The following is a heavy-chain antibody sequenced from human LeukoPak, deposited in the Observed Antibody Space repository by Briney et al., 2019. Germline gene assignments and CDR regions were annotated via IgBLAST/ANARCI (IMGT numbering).Heavy chain of an antibody. Sequence: PSETLSLTCTVSGGSISSYYWSWIRQPPGKGLEWIGYISYSGSTNYNPSLKSRVTISVDTSKNLFSLNLKLTSVTAADTAVYYCARGGSGYDWFDPWGQGTLVTVSS. CDR2: ISYSGST. J-gene: IGHJ5*02. V-gene: IGHV4-59*01. CDR3: ARGGSGYDWFDP. D-gene: IGHD5-12*01. CDR1: GGSISSYY.